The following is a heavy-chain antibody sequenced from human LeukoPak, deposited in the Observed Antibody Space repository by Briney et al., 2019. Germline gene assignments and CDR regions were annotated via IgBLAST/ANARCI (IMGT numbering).Heavy chain of an antibody. CDR2: INPSGGSA. CDR1: GYTFTSFY. CDR3: ARSYSYTSGFDY. V-gene: IGHV1-46*01. Sequence: ASVKVSCKASGYTFTSFYMHWVRRAPGQGLEWMGIINPSGGSASYAQKFQGRVTMTRDTSTSTVYMELSSLRSEDTAVYYCARSYSYTSGFDYWGQGTLVTVSS. D-gene: IGHD6-25*01. J-gene: IGHJ4*02.